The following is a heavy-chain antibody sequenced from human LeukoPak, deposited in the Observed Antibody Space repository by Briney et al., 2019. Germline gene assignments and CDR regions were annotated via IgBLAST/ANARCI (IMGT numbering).Heavy chain of an antibody. Sequence: SETLSLTCTGSGGSTSSYYWSWIRQPPGKGLEWIGFIHYSGSTHYNPSLKSRITISVDTSKNQFSLKLSSVTAADTAVYYCARHSGSQPHYFDYWGRGTVGSVSS. CDR1: GGSTSSYY. CDR2: IHYSGST. D-gene: IGHD1-26*01. V-gene: IGHV4-59*08. J-gene: IGHJ4*02. CDR3: ARHSGSQPHYFDY.